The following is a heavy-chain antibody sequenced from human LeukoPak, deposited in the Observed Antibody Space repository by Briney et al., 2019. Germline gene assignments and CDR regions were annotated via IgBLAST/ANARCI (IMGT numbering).Heavy chain of an antibody. CDR2: ISWNSGSI. V-gene: IGHV3-9*01. D-gene: IGHD3-22*01. CDR1: GFTFDDYA. Sequence: TGGSLRLSCAASGFTFDDYAMHWVRQAPGNGLEWVSGISWNSGSIGYADSVKGRFTISRDNATNSLYLQMNSLRAEDTALYYCAMSRHYYDSSGYPADYWGQGTLVTVSP. CDR3: AMSRHYYDSSGYPADY. J-gene: IGHJ4*02.